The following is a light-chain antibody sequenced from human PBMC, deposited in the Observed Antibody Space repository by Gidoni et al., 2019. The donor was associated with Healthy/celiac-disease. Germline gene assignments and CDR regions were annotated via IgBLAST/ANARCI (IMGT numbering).Light chain of an antibody. CDR1: QSISSY. Sequence: DIQMTQSPSSLSASVGDRVTITCRASQSISSYLNWYQQKPGKAPKLLIYAASSWQSGVPSRFSCSGSGTDFTLTISSLQPENFATYYCQRSYSTPWTFGQGTKVEIK. CDR2: AAS. CDR3: QRSYSTPWT. J-gene: IGKJ1*01. V-gene: IGKV1-39*01.